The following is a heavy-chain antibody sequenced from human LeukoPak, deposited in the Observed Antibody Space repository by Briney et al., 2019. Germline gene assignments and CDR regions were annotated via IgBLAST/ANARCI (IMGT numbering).Heavy chain of an antibody. CDR1: GGSFSGYY. J-gene: IGHJ5*02. V-gene: IGHV4-34*01. CDR3: ARGGSSSSGPGRT. Sequence: KPSETLSLTCAVYGGSFSGYYWSWIRQPPGKGLEWIGEINHSGSTNYNPSLKSRVTISVDTSKNQFSLKLSSVTAADTAVYSCARGGSSSSGPGRTWGQGTLVTVSS. CDR2: INHSGST. D-gene: IGHD6-6*01.